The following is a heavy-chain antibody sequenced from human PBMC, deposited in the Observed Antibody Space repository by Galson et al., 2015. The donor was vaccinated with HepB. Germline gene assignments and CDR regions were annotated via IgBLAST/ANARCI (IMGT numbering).Heavy chain of an antibody. Sequence: SLRLSCAASGFTFSSYWMSWVRQAPGKGLEWVANIKQDGSEKYYVDSVKGRFTISRDNAKNSLYLQMNSLRAEDTAVYYCARGGYDFWSGYWRDYYYYYYMDVWGKGTTVTVSS. CDR2: IKQDGSEK. J-gene: IGHJ6*03. CDR3: ARGGYDFWSGYWRDYYYYYYMDV. D-gene: IGHD3-3*01. CDR1: GFTFSSYW. V-gene: IGHV3-7*01.